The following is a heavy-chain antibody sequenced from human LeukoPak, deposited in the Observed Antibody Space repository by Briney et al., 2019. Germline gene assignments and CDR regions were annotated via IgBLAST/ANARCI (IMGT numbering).Heavy chain of an antibody. CDR1: GFTFSSYA. CDR2: PSGGGGTT. Sequence: GASLRFSCAASGFTFSSYAMGWDRPGPGQGLEGVFGPSGGGGTTYYADSVKGRFTISRDNSQNTLYLQMNTLRAEDTAVYYCPKASYYYDSSGYYRLGYFNYWGQGTLVTVSP. D-gene: IGHD3-22*01. CDR3: PKASYYYDSSGYYRLGYFNY. V-gene: IGHV3-23*01. J-gene: IGHJ4*02.